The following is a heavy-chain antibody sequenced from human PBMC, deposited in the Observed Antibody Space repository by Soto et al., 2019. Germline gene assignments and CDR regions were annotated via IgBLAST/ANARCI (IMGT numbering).Heavy chain of an antibody. CDR1: GGSISSSNW. Sequence: QVQLQESGPGLVKPSGTLSLTCAVSGGSISSSNWWSWARQPPGKGLEWIGEIYHSGSTNYNPSLKSRVTISVDKSKNQFSLKLSSVTAADTAVYYCARGRLLWFGEDEQVLDVWGQGTTVTVSS. J-gene: IGHJ6*02. V-gene: IGHV4-4*02. CDR3: ARGRLLWFGEDEQVLDV. D-gene: IGHD3-10*01. CDR2: IYHSGST.